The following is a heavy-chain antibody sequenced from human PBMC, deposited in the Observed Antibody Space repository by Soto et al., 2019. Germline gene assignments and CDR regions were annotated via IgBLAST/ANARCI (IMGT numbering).Heavy chain of an antibody. J-gene: IGHJ3*02. Sequence: EVQLVESGGGLVQPGESLRLSCAASGFTFSPFWMHWVRQAPGKGLEWVSHMNADGSTTLYADSVKGRFTISRDNAKNTLYLQMNSLRAEDTAVYYCVRARGNPDSFDIWGQGTMVTVSS. CDR1: GFTFSPFW. CDR3: VRARGNPDSFDI. V-gene: IGHV3-74*01. D-gene: IGHD3-10*01. CDR2: MNADGSTT.